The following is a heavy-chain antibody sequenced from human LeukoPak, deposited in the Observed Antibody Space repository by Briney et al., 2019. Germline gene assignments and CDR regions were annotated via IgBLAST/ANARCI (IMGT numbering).Heavy chain of an antibody. CDR3: ARDPSPSTTWFPFGS. V-gene: IGHV3-33*01. CDR2: IWYDGSNI. D-gene: IGHD2-2*01. CDR1: GFTFSNYG. Sequence: PGGSLRLSCAASGFTFSNYGMHWVRQPPGKGLEWVTFIWYDGSNIYYADSVKGRFTISRDNANNTLYLHLNSPRAEDTAVYYCARDPSPSTTWFPFGSWGQGTLVTVSS. J-gene: IGHJ4*02.